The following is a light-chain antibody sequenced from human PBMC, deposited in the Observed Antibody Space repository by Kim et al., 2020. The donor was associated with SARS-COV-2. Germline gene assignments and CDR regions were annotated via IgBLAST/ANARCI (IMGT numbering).Light chain of an antibody. CDR3: QSADSRGTYYV. V-gene: IGLV3-25*03. CDR1: ALPDQY. J-gene: IGLJ1*01. Sequence: PGQTARITCAGDALPDQYAYWYQQKPGQAPVVVIYRDTERPSGIPGRFSGSSSGTTVTLTISGVQAEDEADYYCQSADSRGTYYVFGTGTKVTVL. CDR2: RDT.